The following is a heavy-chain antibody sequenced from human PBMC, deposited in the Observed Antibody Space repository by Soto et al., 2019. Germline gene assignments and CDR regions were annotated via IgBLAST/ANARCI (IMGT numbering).Heavy chain of an antibody. CDR1: GFNFSSHG. D-gene: IGHD3-16*01. Sequence: EVQLLESGGGLLQPGGSPRLSCSSSGFNFSSHGMSWVRQAPGKGLEWVSHIGGNGVSIYYADSVRGRFTISRDNSKNPLYLQMNSLRAEDTAVYYCAKGYDYVSFDMWGQGTMVTVS. V-gene: IGHV3-23*01. CDR2: IGGNGVSI. CDR3: AKGYDYVSFDM. J-gene: IGHJ3*02.